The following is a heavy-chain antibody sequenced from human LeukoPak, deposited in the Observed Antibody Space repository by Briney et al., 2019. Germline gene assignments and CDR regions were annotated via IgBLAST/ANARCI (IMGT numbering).Heavy chain of an antibody. D-gene: IGHD6-19*01. J-gene: IGHJ4*02. CDR3: ARKGVSIAVAGYYFDY. Sequence: PGRSLRLSCAVSGFTFSSYAMHWVRQAPGKGLEWVAVISYDGSNKYYADSVKGRFTISRDNSKNTLYLQMNSLRAEDTAVYYCARKGVSIAVAGYYFDYWGQGTLVTVSS. CDR1: GFTFSSYA. V-gene: IGHV3-30*04. CDR2: ISYDGSNK.